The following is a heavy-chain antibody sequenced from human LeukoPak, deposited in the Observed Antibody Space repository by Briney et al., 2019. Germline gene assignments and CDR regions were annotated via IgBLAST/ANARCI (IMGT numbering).Heavy chain of an antibody. V-gene: IGHV1-69*06. CDR2: IIPIFGTA. CDR1: GGTFSSYA. CDR3: ARAGVGATNYYYYYMDV. Sequence: SVKASCKASGGTFSSYAISWVRQAPGQGLEWMGRIIPIFGTANYAQKFQGRVTITADKSTSTAYMELSSLRSEDTAVYYCARAGVGATNYYYYYMDVWGKGTTVTVSS. J-gene: IGHJ6*03. D-gene: IGHD1-26*01.